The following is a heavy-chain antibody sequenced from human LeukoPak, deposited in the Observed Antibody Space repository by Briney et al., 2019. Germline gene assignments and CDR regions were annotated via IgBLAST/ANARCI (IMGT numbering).Heavy chain of an antibody. CDR1: GVTFRIYW. CDR3: ARDRSIEDAFDI. J-gene: IGHJ3*02. V-gene: IGHV3-74*03. Sequence: GGSLRLSCAASGVTFRIYWMLWVRQAPGKGLVWVSRSNCDGSSTTYADSVKGRFAISRDNAKNTMFLQMNSLSPEDTAVYYCARDRSIEDAFDIWGQGTMVTVSS. D-gene: IGHD3-3*02. CDR2: SNCDGSST.